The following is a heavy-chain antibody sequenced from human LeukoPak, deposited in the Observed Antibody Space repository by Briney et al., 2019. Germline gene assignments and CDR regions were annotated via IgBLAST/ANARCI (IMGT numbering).Heavy chain of an antibody. V-gene: IGHV3-7*01. CDR2: IKQDGTEK. CDR1: GFPFSLHW. J-gene: IGHJ4*02. D-gene: IGHD6-13*01. Sequence: GGSLRLSCAASGFPFSLHWMTWVRQAPGKGLEWVANIKQDGTEKFYVDAVKGRFTISRDNSKNTLYLQMNSLRAEDTAVYYCAKDFPAAAGLGIDYWGQGTLVTVSS. CDR3: AKDFPAAAGLGIDY.